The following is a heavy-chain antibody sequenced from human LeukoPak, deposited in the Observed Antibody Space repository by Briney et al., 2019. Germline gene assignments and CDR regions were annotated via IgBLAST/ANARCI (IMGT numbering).Heavy chain of an antibody. CDR3: ARLDDSSGYYFLFDY. Sequence: KASETLSLTCTVSGGSISSYYWSWIRQPPGKGLEWIGYIYYSGSTNYNPSLKSRVTISVDTSKNQFSLKLSSVTAADTAVYYCARLDDSSGYYFLFDYWGQGTLVTVSS. J-gene: IGHJ4*02. CDR1: GGSISSYY. CDR2: IYYSGST. D-gene: IGHD3-22*01. V-gene: IGHV4-59*08.